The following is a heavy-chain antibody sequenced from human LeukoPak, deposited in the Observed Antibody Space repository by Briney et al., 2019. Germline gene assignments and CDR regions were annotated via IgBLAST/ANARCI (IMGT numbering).Heavy chain of an antibody. V-gene: IGHV3-74*01. CDR1: GFTFSSYW. Sequence: GGSLRLSCAASGFTFSSYWMHWVRQAPGKGLVWLSRINSDGSSTSYADSVKGRFTISRDNAKNTLYLQMNSLRAEDTAVYYCAREGGDAFDIWGQGSLVTVSS. D-gene: IGHD2-21*01. J-gene: IGHJ4*02. CDR3: AREGGDAFDI. CDR2: INSDGSST.